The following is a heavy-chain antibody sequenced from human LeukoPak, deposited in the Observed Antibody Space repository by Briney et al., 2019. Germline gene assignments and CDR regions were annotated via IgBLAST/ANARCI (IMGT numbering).Heavy chain of an antibody. CDR1: GFTFSSYA. CDR2: ISGSGGST. Sequence: GGSLRLSCAASGFTFSSYAMSWVRQAPGKGLEWVSAISGSGGSTYYADSVKGRFTISRDNSKNTLYLQMNSLRAEDAAVYYCAKHSDSSGYYYVHFDYWGQGTLVTVSS. V-gene: IGHV3-23*01. CDR3: AKHSDSSGYYYVHFDY. J-gene: IGHJ4*02. D-gene: IGHD3-22*01.